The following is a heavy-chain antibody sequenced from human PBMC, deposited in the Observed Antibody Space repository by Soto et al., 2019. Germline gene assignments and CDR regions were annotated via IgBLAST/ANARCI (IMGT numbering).Heavy chain of an antibody. CDR1: GYTFTGYY. D-gene: IGHD2-15*01. CDR2: INPNSGGT. V-gene: IGHV1-2*04. Sequence: ASVKVSCKAYGYTFTGYYMHWVRQAPGQGLEWMGWINPNSGGTNYAQKFQGWVTMTRDTSISTAYMELSRLRSDDTAVYYCARSVAATPGPNWFDPWGQGTLVTVSS. J-gene: IGHJ5*02. CDR3: ARSVAATPGPNWFDP.